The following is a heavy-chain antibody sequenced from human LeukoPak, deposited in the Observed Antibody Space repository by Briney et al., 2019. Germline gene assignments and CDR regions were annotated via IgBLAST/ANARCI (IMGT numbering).Heavy chain of an antibody. V-gene: IGHV5-51*01. CDR3: ARHSDVIGAI. J-gene: IGHJ4*02. CDR2: IYPRDSDT. CDR1: GYTFTHQW. D-gene: IGHD3-10*01. Sequence: GESLRISCKASGYTFTHQWIGWVRQMSGSGLEWMGIIYPRDSDTIYSPSFQGHVTISADTSINTAYLEWSSLEASDTAIYYCARHSDVIGAIWGQGTLVTVSS.